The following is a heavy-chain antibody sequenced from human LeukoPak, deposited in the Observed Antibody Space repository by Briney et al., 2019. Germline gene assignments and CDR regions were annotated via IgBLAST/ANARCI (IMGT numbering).Heavy chain of an antibody. CDR1: GFTFSDYA. J-gene: IGHJ4*02. CDR3: ARDSSGLGKFDY. V-gene: IGHV3-9*01. Sequence: GGSLRLSCAASGFTFSDYAMHWVRQAPGKGLEWVSGISWNSGSIGYADSVKGRFTISRDNAKNSLYLQMNSLRAEDTALYYCARDSSGLGKFDYWGQGTLVTVSS. CDR2: ISWNSGSI. D-gene: IGHD3-22*01.